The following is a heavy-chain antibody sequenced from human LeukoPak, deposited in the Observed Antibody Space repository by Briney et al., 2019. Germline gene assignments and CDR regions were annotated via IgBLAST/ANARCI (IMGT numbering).Heavy chain of an antibody. CDR1: GYTFTSYY. CDR2: INPSGGST. V-gene: IGHV1-46*01. J-gene: IGHJ4*02. D-gene: IGHD3-3*01. CDR3: ARLGSGYYNYFDY. Sequence: ASVKVSCKASGYTFTSYYMHWVRQAPGQGLEWMGIINPSGGSTSYAQKFQGRVTMTRDTSTSTVYMELSSLKASDTAMYYCARLGSGYYNYFDYWGQGTLVTVSS.